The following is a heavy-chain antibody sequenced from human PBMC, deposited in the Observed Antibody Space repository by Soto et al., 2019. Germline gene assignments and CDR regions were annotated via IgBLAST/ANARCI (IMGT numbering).Heavy chain of an antibody. CDR1: GGSLSSSSYY. J-gene: IGHJ4*02. Sequence: PSETLSLTCTVSGGSLSSSSYYWGWIRQPPGKGLEWIGNIFYSGNTYYNPSLKSRVTISVDTSKNQFSLKLSSVTAADTAVYSCARDPFTLIRGVIPYLDHWGQGTPVTVSS. CDR2: IFYSGNT. CDR3: ARDPFTLIRGVIPYLDH. V-gene: IGHV4-39*02. D-gene: IGHD3-10*01.